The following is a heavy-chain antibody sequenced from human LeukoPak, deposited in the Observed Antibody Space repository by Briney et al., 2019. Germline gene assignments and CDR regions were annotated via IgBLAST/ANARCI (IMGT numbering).Heavy chain of an antibody. CDR2: MSHDGSNK. V-gene: IGHV3-30-3*01. Sequence: GGSLRLSCVASGFIFSNYIMHWVRQAPGKGLDWVAAMSHDGSNKYYGDSVKGRFTISRDNSKNTVFLHVNSLTLEDTAVYYCAREGADDSGPTGALDVWGQGTLVAVS. CDR1: GFIFSNYI. J-gene: IGHJ3*01. CDR3: AREGADDSGPTGALDV. D-gene: IGHD3-10*01.